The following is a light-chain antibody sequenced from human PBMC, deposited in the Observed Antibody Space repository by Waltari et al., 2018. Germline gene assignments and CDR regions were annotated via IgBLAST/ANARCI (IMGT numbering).Light chain of an antibody. V-gene: IGLV3-27*01. CDR3: YSAADNNQWV. J-gene: IGLJ3*02. CDR2: KDN. CDR1: PLPKKY. Sequence: SYELTQPPSVSVSPGQTARITCSGDPLPKKYGRWFQQKPGQAPVLVIYKDNERPSGIPERFSGSSSGSTVTLTISGAQVEDEADYYCYSAADNNQWVFGGGTKLTVL.